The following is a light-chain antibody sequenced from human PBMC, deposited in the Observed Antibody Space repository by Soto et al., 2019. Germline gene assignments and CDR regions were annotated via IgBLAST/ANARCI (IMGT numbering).Light chain of an antibody. CDR2: GAS. J-gene: IGKJ5*01. V-gene: IGKV3-15*01. CDR1: QSVSSY. CDR3: QQYNNSPIT. Sequence: EILLTQSPATLSLSPGERATLSCGASQSVSSYLAWYQQKPGQAPRLLIYGASTRATGIPARFSGSGSGTEFTLTISSLPSEDFEVYYCQQYNNSPITFGQGTRLEIK.